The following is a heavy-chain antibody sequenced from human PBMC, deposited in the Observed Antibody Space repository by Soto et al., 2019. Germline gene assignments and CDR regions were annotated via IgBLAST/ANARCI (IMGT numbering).Heavy chain of an antibody. CDR3: AVSYYYDSSGYYLLPGNFDY. CDR1: GGSISSGDYY. Sequence: QVQLQESGPGLVKPSQTLSLSCTVSGGSISSGDYYWSWIRQPPGKGLEWIGYIYYSGSTYYNPSLKSRVAISVDTCKNQFSLRLSSVTAADTAVYYCAVSYYYDSSGYYLLPGNFDYWGQGTLVTVSS. J-gene: IGHJ4*02. D-gene: IGHD3-22*01. V-gene: IGHV4-30-4*01. CDR2: IYYSGST.